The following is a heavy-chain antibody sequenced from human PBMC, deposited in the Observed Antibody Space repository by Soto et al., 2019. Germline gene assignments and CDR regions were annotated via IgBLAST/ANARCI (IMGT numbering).Heavy chain of an antibody. J-gene: IGHJ4*02. Sequence: PSETLSLTCTVSGGSISSYYWSWIRQPPGKGLEWIGYIYYSGRTNYNPSLKSRVTISVDTSKNQFSLKLSSVTAADTAVYYCARNPGSSGWYFDYWGQGTLVTVSS. CDR1: GGSISSYY. CDR2: IYYSGRT. CDR3: ARNPGSSGWYFDY. V-gene: IGHV4-59*01. D-gene: IGHD6-19*01.